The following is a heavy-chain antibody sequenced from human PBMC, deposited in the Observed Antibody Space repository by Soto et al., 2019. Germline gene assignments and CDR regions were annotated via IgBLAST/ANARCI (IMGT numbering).Heavy chain of an antibody. Sequence: QVQLQESGPGLVKPSQTLSLTCTVSGGSISSGGYYWSWIRQHPGKGLEWIGYIYYSGSTYYNPSLKSRVTISVDTSKNLFSLKLSSVTAADTAVYYCASSGDSSGYFQKTFDYWGQGTLVTVSS. D-gene: IGHD3-22*01. CDR3: ASSGDSSGYFQKTFDY. CDR1: GGSISSGGYY. V-gene: IGHV4-31*03. CDR2: IYYSGST. J-gene: IGHJ4*02.